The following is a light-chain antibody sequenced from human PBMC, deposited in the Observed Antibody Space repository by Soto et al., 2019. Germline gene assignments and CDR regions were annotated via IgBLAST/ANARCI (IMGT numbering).Light chain of an antibody. V-gene: IGLV6-57*04. CDR2: ENK. CDR3: QSYDSDFVV. Sequence: NFMLTQPHSVSESPGKTLSISCTRSSGSIANNYVQWYQQRPGSAPTTVIYENKQRLSGVHDRFSGSTDGSSNSASITISGLQTEDEADYYCQSYDSDFVVFGGGTKLTVL. CDR1: SGSIANNY. J-gene: IGLJ2*01.